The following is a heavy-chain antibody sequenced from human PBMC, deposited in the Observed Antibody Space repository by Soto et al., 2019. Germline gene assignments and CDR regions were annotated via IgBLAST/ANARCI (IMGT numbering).Heavy chain of an antibody. V-gene: IGHV1-46*01. CDR3: ARALCGGDRFDNNVYYLYGMDI. Sequence: ASVKVSCKSSGYTFTNFYIHWVRQAPGQGLEWMGIINPSGGSTSYAQKFQDRVIMTRDTSSSTVYMELSSLTSKDTAMYFCARALCGGDRFDNNVYYLYGMDIWGQGTTVTVSS. J-gene: IGHJ6*02. CDR1: GYTFTNFY. D-gene: IGHD2-21*02. CDR2: INPSGGST.